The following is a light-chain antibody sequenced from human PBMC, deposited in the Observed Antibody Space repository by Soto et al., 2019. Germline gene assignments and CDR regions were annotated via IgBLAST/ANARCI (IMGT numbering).Light chain of an antibody. CDR3: MKPLHLPVK. CDR2: LSS. Sequence: ETVITHLPLSRSVTPVDPASISCRSSQILLHTNAYNYLDWYLQKPGQSPQLLIYLSSYRASGVPDRFSGSGSGTEFTLRISRVEAEDVGVYYCMKPLHLPVKFGQGTRLEIK. V-gene: IGKV2-28*01. J-gene: IGKJ5*01. CDR1: QILLHTNAYNY.